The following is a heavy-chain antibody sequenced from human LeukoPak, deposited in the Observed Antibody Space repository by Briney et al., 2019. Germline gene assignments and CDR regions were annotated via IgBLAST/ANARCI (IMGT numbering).Heavy chain of an antibody. CDR1: GFTFSNGW. J-gene: IGHJ4*02. D-gene: IGHD2/OR15-2a*01. V-gene: IGHV3-74*01. CDR2: FVTDGSKT. CDR3: ARSRGGFYHY. Sequence: GGSLRLSCAASGFTFSNGWVHWVRQAPGKGLVWVSRFVTDGSKTTYADSVKGRFTISRDNAKNTLYLQMNSLRVEDTAVYYCARSRGGFYHYWGQGTLVTVSS.